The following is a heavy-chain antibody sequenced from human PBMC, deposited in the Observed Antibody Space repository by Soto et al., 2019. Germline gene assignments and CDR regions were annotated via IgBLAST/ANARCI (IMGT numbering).Heavy chain of an antibody. Sequence: ASVKVCKASGYTFTSYDINWVRQVPGQGLEWVGWINPTSEYTAHAQKFQGRVTLTREISTATAYMELSSLTSEDTAVYFCARQVPPGYSSDSGPGTQVTVSS. J-gene: IGHJ4*02. D-gene: IGHD2-15*01. CDR3: ARQVPPGYSSD. CDR1: GYTFTSYD. CDR2: INPTSEYT. V-gene: IGHV1-8*01.